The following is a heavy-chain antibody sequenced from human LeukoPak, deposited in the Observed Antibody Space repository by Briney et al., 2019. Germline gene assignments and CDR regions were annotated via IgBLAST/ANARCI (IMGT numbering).Heavy chain of an antibody. D-gene: IGHD3-3*01. J-gene: IGHJ2*01. Sequence: SETLSLTCTVSGGSISSGGYYWSWIRQHPGKGLEWIGYIYYSGSTYYNPSLKSRVTISVDTSKNQFSLKLSSVTAADTAVYYCARGYYDFWSGPQNWYFDLWGRGALVTVSS. CDR3: ARGYYDFWSGPQNWYFDL. CDR1: GGSISSGGYY. CDR2: IYYSGST. V-gene: IGHV4-31*03.